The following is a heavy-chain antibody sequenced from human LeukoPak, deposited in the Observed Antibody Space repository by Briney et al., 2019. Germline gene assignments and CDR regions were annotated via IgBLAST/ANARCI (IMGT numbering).Heavy chain of an antibody. CDR2: IYYSGST. V-gene: IGHV4-31*03. D-gene: IGHD3-10*01. Sequence: SQTLSLTCTVSGGSISSDDYYWSWTRQHPGKGLEWIGYIYYSGSTYYNPSLKSRLTISVDPSKNQFSLKLSSVTAADTAVYYRTRQRSYNWYFDLWGRGTLVTVSS. J-gene: IGHJ2*01. CDR3: TRQRSYNWYFDL. CDR1: GGSISSDDYY.